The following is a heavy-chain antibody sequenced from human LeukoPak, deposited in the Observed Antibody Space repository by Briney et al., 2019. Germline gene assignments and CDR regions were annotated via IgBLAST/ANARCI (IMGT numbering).Heavy chain of an antibody. CDR3: AKGSSDFDP. CDR1: GFIFSNFG. CDR2: ISSSGGTT. D-gene: IGHD3-16*02. V-gene: IGHV3-23*01. Sequence: GGSLRLSCAASGFIFSNFGMSWVRQAPGKGLEWVSAISSSGGTTYYADSVKGRFTISRDNSKNTLYLQMNSLRAEDTAVYYCAKGSSDFDPWGQGTLVTVSS. J-gene: IGHJ5*02.